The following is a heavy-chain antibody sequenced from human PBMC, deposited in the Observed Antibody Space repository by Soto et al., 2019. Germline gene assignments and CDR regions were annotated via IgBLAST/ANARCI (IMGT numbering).Heavy chain of an antibody. J-gene: IGHJ4*02. V-gene: IGHV4-61*01. CDR1: GGSVSSGSYY. CDR3: ARAIDCGGDCYLFDY. Sequence: QVQLQESGPGLVKPSETLSLTCTVSGGSVSSGSYYWSWIRQPPGKGLEWIGNIYYSGSTNYNPSLKSRVTISVDTSKNQFSLKLSSVTAADTAVYYCARAIDCGGDCYLFDYWGQGTLVTVSS. CDR2: IYYSGST. D-gene: IGHD2-21*02.